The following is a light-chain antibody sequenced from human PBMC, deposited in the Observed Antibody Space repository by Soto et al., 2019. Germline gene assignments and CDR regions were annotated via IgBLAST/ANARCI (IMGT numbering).Light chain of an antibody. J-gene: IGLJ2*01. CDR1: TGVVTSGHY. CDR2: DTN. Sequence: QAVVTQETSLTVSPGGTVTLTCASSTGVVTSGHYPNWFQQKPEQAPRSLIYDTNNKHSWTPARFSGSLLGGKAALTLSGAQPEDEADYYCLLYYGGTQGLFGGGTKLTVL. CDR3: LLYYGGTQGL. V-gene: IGLV7-43*01.